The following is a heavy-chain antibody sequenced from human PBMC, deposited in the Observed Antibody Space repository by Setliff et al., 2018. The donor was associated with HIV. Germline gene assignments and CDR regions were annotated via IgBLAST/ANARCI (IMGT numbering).Heavy chain of an antibody. D-gene: IGHD2-15*01. CDR2: IDHSGST. CDR1: GGSVSGYY. Sequence: SETLSLTCAVYGGSVSGYYWSWIRQPPGKGLEWIGEIDHSGSTNYNPSLESRVTISVDTSKNQFSLNLTSITAADTAVYYCTRDTGGGGFPMDVWGKGTTVTVSS. V-gene: IGHV4-34*01. J-gene: IGHJ6*03. CDR3: TRDTGGGGFPMDV.